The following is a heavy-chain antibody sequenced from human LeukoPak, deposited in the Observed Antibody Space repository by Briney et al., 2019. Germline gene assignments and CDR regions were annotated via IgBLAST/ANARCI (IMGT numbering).Heavy chain of an antibody. J-gene: IGHJ5*02. CDR1: GASISTYY. CDR2: IYYSGST. D-gene: IGHD3-3*01. Sequence: PSETLSLTCTVSGASISTYYWSWIRQPPGRGLEGIGYIYYSGSTNYNPSLKSRVTISVDTSKNQFYLSLRSLTAADTAVYYCARDFWSGSVGFDPWGQGTLVTVSS. CDR3: ARDFWSGSVGFDP. V-gene: IGHV4-59*01.